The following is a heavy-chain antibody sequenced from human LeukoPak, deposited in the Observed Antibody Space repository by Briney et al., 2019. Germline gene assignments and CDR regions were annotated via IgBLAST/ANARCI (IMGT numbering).Heavy chain of an antibody. V-gene: IGHV3-21*01. CDR2: ISSSSSYI. J-gene: IGHJ4*02. Sequence: GGSLRLSCAASGFTFSSYSMNWVRQAPGKGLEWVSSISSSSSYIYYADSVKGRFTTSRDNSKNTLYLQMNSLRPEDTAVYYCARDLGAAGLAYTFDHWGQGTLVTVSS. CDR1: GFTFSSYS. D-gene: IGHD3-16*01. CDR3: ARDLGAAGLAYTFDH.